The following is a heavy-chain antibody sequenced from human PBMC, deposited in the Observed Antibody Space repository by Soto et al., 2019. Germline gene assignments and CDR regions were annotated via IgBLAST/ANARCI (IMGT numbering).Heavy chain of an antibody. Sequence: SVKVSCKASGYTFTSYYMHWVRQAPVQGLEWVGIINPSGGSTSYAQKFQGRVTMTRDTSTSTVYMELSSLRSEDTAVYYCARAASPSLSIYYFDYWGQGTLVTVSS. J-gene: IGHJ4*02. CDR1: GYTFTSYY. CDR3: ARAASPSLSIYYFDY. V-gene: IGHV1-46*01. CDR2: INPSGGST. D-gene: IGHD2-2*01.